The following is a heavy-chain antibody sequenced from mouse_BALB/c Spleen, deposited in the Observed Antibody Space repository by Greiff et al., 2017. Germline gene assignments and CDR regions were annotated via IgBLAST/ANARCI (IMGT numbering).Heavy chain of an antibody. Sequence: EVKLMESGGGLVQPGGSRKLSCAASGFTFSSFGMHWVRQAPEKGLEWVAYISSGSSTIYYADTVKGRFTISRDNPKNTLFLQMTSLRSEDTAMYYCARKDGYWGQGTTLTVSS. CDR1: GFTFSSFG. CDR2: ISSGSSTI. J-gene: IGHJ2*01. V-gene: IGHV5-17*02. CDR3: ARKDGY.